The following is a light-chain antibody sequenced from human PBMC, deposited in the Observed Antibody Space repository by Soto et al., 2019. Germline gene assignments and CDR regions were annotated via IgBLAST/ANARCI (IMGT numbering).Light chain of an antibody. CDR2: SAS. J-gene: IGKJ2*01. CDR3: QQRSNWPPYT. V-gene: IGKV1-39*01. CDR1: QSISTY. Sequence: DIQMTQSPSSLSASVGDRVTITCRASQSISTYLNWYQQKPGKAPEFLIYSASSLQSGVPSRFSGSGSGTDFTLTISSLEPEDFAVYYCQQRSNWPPYTFGQGTKLEIK.